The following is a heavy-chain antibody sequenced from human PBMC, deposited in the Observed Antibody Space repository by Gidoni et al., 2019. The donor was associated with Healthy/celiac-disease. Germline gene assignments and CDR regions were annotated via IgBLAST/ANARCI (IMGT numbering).Heavy chain of an antibody. V-gene: IGHV1-69*01. CDR2: IIPIFGTA. Sequence: QVQLVQSGAEVKKPGSSVKVSCKASGGTFSSSALSWVRQAPGQGLEWMGGIIPIFGTANYAQKFQGRVTITAAESTSTAYMELSSLRSEDTAVYYCARDYCSSTSCYNHYYYYGMDVWGQGTTVTVSS. CDR1: GGTFSSSA. D-gene: IGHD2-2*02. CDR3: ARDYCSSTSCYNHYYYYGMDV. J-gene: IGHJ6*02.